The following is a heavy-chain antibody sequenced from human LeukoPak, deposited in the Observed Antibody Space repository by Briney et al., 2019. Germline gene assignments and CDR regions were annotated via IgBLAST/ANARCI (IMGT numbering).Heavy chain of an antibody. CDR2: ISYSGSTI. J-gene: IGHJ5*02. Sequence: GGSLRLSCAASGFTFSEYYMSWIRQAPGKGLEWVSYISYSGSTIYYADSVKGRFTISRDNAKNSLYLQMNSLRAEDTAVYYCARDSTQFDPWGQGTLVTVSS. CDR1: GFTFSEYY. CDR3: ARDSTQFDP. V-gene: IGHV3-11*04.